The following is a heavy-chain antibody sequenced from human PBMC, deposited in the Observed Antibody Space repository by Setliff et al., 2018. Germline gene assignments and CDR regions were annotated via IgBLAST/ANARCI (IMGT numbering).Heavy chain of an antibody. J-gene: IGHJ6*04. CDR3: AMDQGVV. D-gene: IGHD2-2*03. CDR2: IDYRGST. V-gene: IGHV4-31*03. CDR1: GVSLTSSHFY. Sequence: TLSLTCSVSGVSLTSSHFYWSWIRQRPGKGLEWIGKIDYRGSTRYNPSLETRVSMSVDTSKNQFSLRLTSVTDADTAVYYCAMDQGVVWGKGTTVTVSS.